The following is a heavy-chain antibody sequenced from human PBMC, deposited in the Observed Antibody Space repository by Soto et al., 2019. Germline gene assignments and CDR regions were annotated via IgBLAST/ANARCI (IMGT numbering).Heavy chain of an antibody. J-gene: IGHJ6*02. CDR2: ISWNSGSI. V-gene: IGHV3-9*01. Sequence: PGGSLRLSCAASGFTFDDYARNWIRQAPGKGLEWVAGISWNSGSIGYADSVRGRFTISSDNAKNSLYLQMNSQRAEDTALYYCAKDIGGGYYYDYGMDVWGQGTTVTVSS. CDR1: GFTFDDYA. D-gene: IGHD3-16*01. CDR3: AKDIGGGYYYDYGMDV.